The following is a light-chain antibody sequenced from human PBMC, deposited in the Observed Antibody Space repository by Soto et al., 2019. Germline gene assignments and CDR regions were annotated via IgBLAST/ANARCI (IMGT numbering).Light chain of an antibody. CDR3: QQYNNWPWT. V-gene: IGKV3-15*01. CDR2: GAS. CDR1: QSISDT. Sequence: EIVMTQSPATLSVSAGGRATLSCRASQSISDTLACYQQKPGQAPRLLIYGASTRAPGFPARFSGSGSGTDFTLTISSLQSEDFAVYYCQQYNNWPWTFGQGTKVDIK. J-gene: IGKJ1*01.